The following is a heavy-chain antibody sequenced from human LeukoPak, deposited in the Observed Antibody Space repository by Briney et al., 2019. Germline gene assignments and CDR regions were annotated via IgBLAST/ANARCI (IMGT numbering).Heavy chain of an antibody. D-gene: IGHD4-17*01. V-gene: IGHV4-61*02. CDR2: IYTSGST. CDR3: AGKTVTPDY. CDR1: GGSISSGSYY. Sequence: PSETLSLTCTVSGGSISSGSYYWSWIRQPAGKGLEWIGRIYTSGSTNYNPSLKSRVTISVDTSKSQFSLKLSSVTAADTAVYYCAGKTVTPDYWGQGTLVTVSS. J-gene: IGHJ4*02.